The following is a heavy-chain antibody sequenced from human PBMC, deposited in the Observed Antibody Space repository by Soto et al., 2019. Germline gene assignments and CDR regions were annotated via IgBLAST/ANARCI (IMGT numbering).Heavy chain of an antibody. CDR1: GFTFSSYA. CDR2: ISYDGSNK. J-gene: IGHJ3*02. Sequence: PVGSLRLSCAASGFTFSSYAMHWVRQAPGKGLEWVAVISYDGSNKYYADSVKGRFTISRDNSKNTLYLQMNSLRAEDTAVYYCARDFAGGYDFWSGYPYAFDIWGQGTMVTVSS. CDR3: ARDFAGGYDFWSGYPYAFDI. V-gene: IGHV3-30-3*01. D-gene: IGHD3-3*01.